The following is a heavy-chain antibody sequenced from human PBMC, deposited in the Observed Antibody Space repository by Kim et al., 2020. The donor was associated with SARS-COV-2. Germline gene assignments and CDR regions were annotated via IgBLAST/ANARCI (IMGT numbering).Heavy chain of an antibody. CDR1: GFTFSSYS. CDR2: ISSSSSYI. V-gene: IGHV3-21*01. D-gene: IGHD3-10*01. CDR3: ARPPGYGSAPLG. Sequence: GGSLRLYCADSGFTFSSYSMNWVRQAPGKGLEWVSSISSSSSYIYYADSVKGRFTISRDNAKNSLYLQMNSLRAEDTAVYYCARPPGYGSAPLGWGQGTLVTVSS. J-gene: IGHJ4*02.